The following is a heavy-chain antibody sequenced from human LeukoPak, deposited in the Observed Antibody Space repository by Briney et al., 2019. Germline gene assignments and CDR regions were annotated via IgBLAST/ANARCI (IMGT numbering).Heavy chain of an antibody. CDR1: GYTYTSYG. D-gene: IGHD4-17*01. V-gene: IGHV1-18*01. J-gene: IGHJ6*02. CDR3: ARGIHYGDYGYYYGMDV. CDR2: ISAYNGNT. Sequence: ASVKVSCKASGYTYTSYGISWVRQAPGQGLEWMGWISAYNGNTNYAQKLQGRVTMTTDTSTSTAYMELRSLRSDDTAVYYCARGIHYGDYGYYYGMDVWGQGTTVTISS.